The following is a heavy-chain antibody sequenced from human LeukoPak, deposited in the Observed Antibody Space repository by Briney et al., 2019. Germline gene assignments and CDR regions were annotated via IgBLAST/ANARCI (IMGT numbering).Heavy chain of an antibody. D-gene: IGHD3-3*01. CDR1: GYTFTSYY. J-gene: IGHJ4*02. CDR3: ARERGPNYDFWSGLFDY. CDR2: INPSGGST. Sequence: GASVKVSCKASGYTFTSYYMHWVRQAPGQGLEWMGIINPSGGSTSYAQEFQGRVTMTRDTSTSTVYMELSSLRSEDTAVYYCARERGPNYDFWSGLFDYWGQGTLVTVSS. V-gene: IGHV1-46*01.